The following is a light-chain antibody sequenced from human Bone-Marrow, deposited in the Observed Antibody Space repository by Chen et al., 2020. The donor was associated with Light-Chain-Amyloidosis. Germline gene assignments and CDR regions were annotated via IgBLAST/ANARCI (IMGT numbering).Light chain of an antibody. CDR2: DAS. CDR1: QDISNY. CDR3: QQYHTLPLT. Sequence: DIQMTQSPSSLSASVGDRVSITCQASQDISNYLNWYLQKPGEAPKLLIYDASNLGAGVPSRFSGGRSGTHFTRTISSLQPEDVATFYCQQYHTLPLTFGGGTKLEIK. V-gene: IGKV1-33*01. J-gene: IGKJ4*01.